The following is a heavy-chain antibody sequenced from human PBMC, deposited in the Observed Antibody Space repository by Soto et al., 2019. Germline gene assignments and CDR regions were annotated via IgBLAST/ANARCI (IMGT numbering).Heavy chain of an antibody. J-gene: IGHJ6*03. CDR2: IIPILGIA. CDR1: GGTFSSYT. Sequence: QVQLVQSGDEVKKPGSSVKVSCKASGGTFSSYTISWVRQAPGQGLEWMGRIIPILGIANYAQKFQGRVTITADKSTSTAYMELSSLRSEDTAVYYCARGARMWHMDVWGKGTTVTVSS. CDR3: ARGARMWHMDV. V-gene: IGHV1-69*02. D-gene: IGHD2-21*01.